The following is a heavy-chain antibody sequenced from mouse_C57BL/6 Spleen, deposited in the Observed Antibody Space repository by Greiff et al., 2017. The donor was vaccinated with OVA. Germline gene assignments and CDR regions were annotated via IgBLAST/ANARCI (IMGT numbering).Heavy chain of an antibody. V-gene: IGHV1-82*01. D-gene: IGHD4-1*02. CDR3: ASNWAYYFDY. Sequence: QVQLQQSGPELVKPGASVKISCKASGYAFSSSWMNWVKQRPGKGLEWIGRICPGDGDTNYNGKFKGKATLTADKSSSTDYMQLSSLTSEDSAVYFCASNWAYYFDYWGQGTTLTVSS. J-gene: IGHJ2*01. CDR1: GYAFSSSW. CDR2: ICPGDGDT.